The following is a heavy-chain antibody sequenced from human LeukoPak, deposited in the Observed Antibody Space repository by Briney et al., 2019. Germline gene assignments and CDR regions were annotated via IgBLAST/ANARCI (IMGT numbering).Heavy chain of an antibody. CDR2: TYYRSKWYN. D-gene: IGHD5-18*01. CDR1: GDSVSSDSAT. Sequence: SQTLSLTCAISGDSVSSDSATWNWIRQSPARGLEWLGRTYYRSKWYNDYAVSVKSRITINPDTSKNQFSLQLNSVTPEDTAVYYCTRAGSYGYYWYFDLWGRGTLVTVSS. CDR3: TRAGSYGYYWYFDL. V-gene: IGHV6-1*01. J-gene: IGHJ2*01.